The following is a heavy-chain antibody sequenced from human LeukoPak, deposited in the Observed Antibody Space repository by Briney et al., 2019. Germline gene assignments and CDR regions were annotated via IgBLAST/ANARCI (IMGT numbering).Heavy chain of an antibody. D-gene: IGHD1-1*01. V-gene: IGHV4-59*08. CDR3: VRHGYNWNDFDPSRYFDY. CDR1: GGSISSYY. CDR2: IYYSGST. J-gene: IGHJ4*02. Sequence: SETLSLTCTVSGGSISSYYWSWIRQPPGKGLEWIGYIYYSGSTNYNPSLKSRVTISVDTSKNQFSLKLSSVTAADTAVYYCVRHGYNWNDFDPSRYFDYWGQGTLVTVSS.